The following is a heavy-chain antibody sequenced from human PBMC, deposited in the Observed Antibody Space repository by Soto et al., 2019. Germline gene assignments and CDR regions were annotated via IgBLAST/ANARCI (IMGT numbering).Heavy chain of an antibody. CDR3: ARDAFRVAHYGMDV. CDR2: ISSSSSTI. Sequence: GGSLRLSCAASGFTFSSYGMNWVRQAPGKGLEWVSYISSSSSTIYYADSVKGRFTISRDNAKNSLYLQMNSLRAEDTAVYYCARDAFRVAHYGMDVWGQGTTVTVS. CDR1: GFTFSSYG. D-gene: IGHD3-16*01. V-gene: IGHV3-48*01. J-gene: IGHJ6*02.